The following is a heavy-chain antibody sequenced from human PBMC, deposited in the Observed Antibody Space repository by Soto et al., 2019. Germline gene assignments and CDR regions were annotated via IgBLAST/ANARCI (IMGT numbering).Heavy chain of an antibody. Sequence: QVQLVESGGGVVQPGRSLRLSCAASGFTFRSYGMHWVRQAPGKGLEWVALMSFDGSNKYYADSVRGRFTISSDNSKSTLYLQMDILRPEDTAGYYCAKEFVWELQLSHPYYNSGMDVWGQGTTVTVSS. CDR2: MSFDGSNK. V-gene: IGHV3-30*18. D-gene: IGHD1-1*01. CDR3: AKEFVWELQLSHPYYNSGMDV. J-gene: IGHJ6*02. CDR1: GFTFRSYG.